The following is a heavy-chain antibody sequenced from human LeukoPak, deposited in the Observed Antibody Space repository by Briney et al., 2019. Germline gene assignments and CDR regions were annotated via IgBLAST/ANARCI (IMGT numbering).Heavy chain of an antibody. Sequence: SETLSLTCAVYGGSFSGYYWSWIRQPPGKGLEWIGEIKYSGCTNYNPSLKSRVTRSVYTSKNQFSLKLSSVTATDTAVYYCARGSRVESAGVYCSGGICYFNYWGQGTLVTVSA. CDR1: GGSFSGYY. V-gene: IGHV4-34*01. CDR3: ARGSRVESAGVYCSGGICYFNY. D-gene: IGHD2-15*01. CDR2: IKYSGCT. J-gene: IGHJ4*02.